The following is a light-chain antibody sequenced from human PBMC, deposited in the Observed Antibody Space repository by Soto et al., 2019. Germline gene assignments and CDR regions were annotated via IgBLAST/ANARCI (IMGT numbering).Light chain of an antibody. CDR2: EVS. V-gene: IGLV2-14*01. CDR3: SSYTSGSTWV. CDR1: SSDVGGYNY. Sequence: QSVLTQPASVSGSPGQSITISCTGTSSDVGGYNYVSWYQQHPGKAPKLMIYEVSNRPSGVSNRFSGSKSGNTASLTISGLQAEDEADYYCSSYTSGSTWVFGGETKLTVL. J-gene: IGLJ3*02.